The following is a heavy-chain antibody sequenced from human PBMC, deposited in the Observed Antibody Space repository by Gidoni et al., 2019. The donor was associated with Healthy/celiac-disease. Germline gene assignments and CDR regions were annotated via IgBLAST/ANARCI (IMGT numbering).Heavy chain of an antibody. J-gene: IGHJ4*02. D-gene: IGHD3-22*01. CDR3: AREWGNYYDSSGFDY. Sequence: EVQLVESGGGLVKPGGSLRLSCAASRSTFSSYSMNWVRQAPGKGLEWVSSISSSSSYIYYADSVKGRFTISRDNAKNSLYLQMNSLRAEDTAVYYCAREWGNYYDSSGFDYWGQGTLVTVSS. V-gene: IGHV3-21*01. CDR2: ISSSSSYI. CDR1: RSTFSSYS.